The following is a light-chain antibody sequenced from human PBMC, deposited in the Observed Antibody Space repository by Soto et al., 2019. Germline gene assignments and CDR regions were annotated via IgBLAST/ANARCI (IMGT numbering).Light chain of an antibody. Sequence: EVVLTQSPGTLSLSPGERATLFCRASQSIDSKYLVWYQQKPGRPPILLIYGASSRATGIPDRFSGRGSGTDFTLTISTLEPEDFAVYYCQHYTNSPPLYSFGQGTKLEI. J-gene: IGKJ2*03. CDR2: GAS. CDR1: QSIDSKY. V-gene: IGKV3-20*01. CDR3: QHYTNSPPLYS.